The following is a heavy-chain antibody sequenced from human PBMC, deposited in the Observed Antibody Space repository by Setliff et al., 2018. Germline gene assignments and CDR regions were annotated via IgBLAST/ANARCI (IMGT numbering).Heavy chain of an antibody. CDR2: SNHSGNT. Sequence: TSETLSLTCSVYGESFSNNYWSWIRQPPGKGLEWIGESNHSGNTTNHPSLKSRLTMSVXXXXXXXXXXXXXXXXXXXAVYYCRLWSHNYRNDYWGQGTVVTVSS. J-gene: IGHJ4*02. V-gene: IGHV4-34*01. D-gene: IGHD3-10*01. CDR1: GESFSNNY. CDR3: RLWSHNYRNDY.